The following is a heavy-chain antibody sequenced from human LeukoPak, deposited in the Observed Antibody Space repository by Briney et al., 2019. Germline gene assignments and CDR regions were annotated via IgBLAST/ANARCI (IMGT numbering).Heavy chain of an antibody. V-gene: IGHV5-51*01. CDR1: GYSFTSYW. Sequence: GESLKISCKGSGYSFTSYWIGWARQMPGKGLEWMGIIYPGDSDTRYSPSFQGQVTISADKSISTAYLQWSSLKASDTAMYYCARQTNDILTGYYSPTPKHFDYWGQGTLVTVSS. CDR2: IYPGDSDT. J-gene: IGHJ4*02. CDR3: ARQTNDILTGYYSPTPKHFDY. D-gene: IGHD3-9*01.